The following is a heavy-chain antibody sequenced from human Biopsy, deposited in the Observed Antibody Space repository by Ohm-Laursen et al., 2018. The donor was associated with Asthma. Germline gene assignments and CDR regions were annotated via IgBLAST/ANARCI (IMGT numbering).Heavy chain of an antibody. CDR1: GFTFSDYY. V-gene: IGHV3-30*18. J-gene: IGHJ4*02. CDR2: MSFDGRQT. D-gene: IGHD1-26*01. CDR3: AKRGSYFDY. Sequence: SLRLSCAASGFTFSDYYMSWIRQAPGKGLEWVAVMSFDGRQTYYADSVKGRFTISRDNSKNTLYLQMNSLTAEDTAVYYCAKRGSYFDYWGQGTLVTVSS.